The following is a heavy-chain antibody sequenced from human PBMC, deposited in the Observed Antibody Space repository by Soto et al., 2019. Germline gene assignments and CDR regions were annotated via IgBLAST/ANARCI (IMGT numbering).Heavy chain of an antibody. CDR2: INPSGGST. V-gene: IGHV1-46*01. J-gene: IGHJ4*02. CDR3: ARAYSGSSSYDY. CDR1: GYTFTSYY. D-gene: IGHD1-26*01. Sequence: ASGKVSCKASGYTFTSYYMHWVLQAPGQGLEWMGIINPSGGSTNYAQKFQGRVTMTRDTSTSTVYMELSSLRSEDTAVFYCARAYSGSSSYDYWGQGTLVTVSS.